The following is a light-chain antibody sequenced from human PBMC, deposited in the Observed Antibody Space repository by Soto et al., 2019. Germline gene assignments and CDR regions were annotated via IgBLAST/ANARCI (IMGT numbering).Light chain of an antibody. Sequence: QSVLTQPPSVSGAPGQRVTISCTGSSSNIGAGYDVHWYQQFPGTAPKLIIYGNNNRPSGVPDRFSGSKSGTSASLAITGLQSEDESDYYCQSYDSSLSVVVFGGGTKLTVL. CDR1: SSNIGAGYD. CDR2: GNN. CDR3: QSYDSSLSVVV. V-gene: IGLV1-40*01. J-gene: IGLJ2*01.